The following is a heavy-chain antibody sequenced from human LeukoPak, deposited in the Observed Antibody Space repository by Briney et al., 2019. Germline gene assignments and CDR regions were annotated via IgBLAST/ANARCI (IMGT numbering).Heavy chain of an antibody. J-gene: IGHJ4*02. CDR2: NSYSGGA. V-gene: IGHV4-61*08. CDR1: GGSISSGDYY. CDR3: ARDSGYDYGRVYFDL. Sequence: SQTLSLTCTVSGGSISSGDYYWSWIRQPPGKGLEWLGYNSYSGGANYNPSLKGRLTISLDPSNNQFSLRLSSMTAADTAVYYCARDSGYDYGRVYFDLWGQGTLVTVSS. D-gene: IGHD4/OR15-4a*01.